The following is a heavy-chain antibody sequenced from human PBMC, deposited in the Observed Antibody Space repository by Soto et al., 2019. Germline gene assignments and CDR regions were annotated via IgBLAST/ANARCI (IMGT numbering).Heavy chain of an antibody. CDR2: IYYSGST. J-gene: IGHJ4*02. Sequence: SENLCLTCTGSGGSLSSSSYYWGWLLQPPGKGLEWIGSIYYSGSTYYNPSLKSRVTISGDTSKNQFSLKLSSVTAADTAVEYCASAFSMRVVVFPFDYWGQGPLVTVS. CDR1: GGSLSSSSYY. CDR3: ASAFSMRVVVFPFDY. D-gene: IGHD3-22*01. V-gene: IGHV4-39*01.